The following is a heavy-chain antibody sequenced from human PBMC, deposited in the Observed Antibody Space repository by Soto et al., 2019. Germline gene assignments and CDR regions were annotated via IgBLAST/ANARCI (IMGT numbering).Heavy chain of an antibody. J-gene: IGHJ4*02. D-gene: IGHD2-15*01. CDR2: IYSSGTT. V-gene: IGHV4-59*01. CDR3: ARGSGSSHPFDY. Sequence: SETLSLTCTVSGGSISGYYWSWIRQTPGKGLEWIGYIYSSGTTNYKSSPKSRVTISLDTPKNHFSLNVRSMTAADTAVYYCARGSGSSHPFDYWGQGTLVTVSS. CDR1: GGSISGYY.